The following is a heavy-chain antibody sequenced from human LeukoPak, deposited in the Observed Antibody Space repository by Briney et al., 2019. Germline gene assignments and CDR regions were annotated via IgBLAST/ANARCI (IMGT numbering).Heavy chain of an antibody. V-gene: IGHV1-69*01. Sequence: GSSVKVSCKASGGTFSSYAISWVRQAPGQGLEWMGGIIPIFGTANCAQKFQGRVTITADESTSTAYMEPSSLRSEDTAVYYCARWMAPSTYYYYYGMDVWGQGTTVTVSS. CDR3: ARWMAPSTYYYYYGMDV. J-gene: IGHJ6*02. D-gene: IGHD5-24*01. CDR1: GGTFSSYA. CDR2: IIPIFGTA.